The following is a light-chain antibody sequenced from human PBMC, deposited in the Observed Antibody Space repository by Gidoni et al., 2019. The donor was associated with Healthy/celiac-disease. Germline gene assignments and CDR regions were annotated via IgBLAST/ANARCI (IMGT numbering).Light chain of an antibody. CDR1: QSLLHSNGYNY. CDR2: LGS. Sequence: DIVMTQPPLSLPVTPGEPASISCRSSQSLLHSNGYNYLDWYLQKPGQSPQLLIYLGSNRASGVPDRFSGSGSGTDFTLKISRVEAEDVGVYYCMQALQTRFXXXTRLEIK. V-gene: IGKV2-28*01. J-gene: IGKJ5*01. CDR3: MQALQTR.